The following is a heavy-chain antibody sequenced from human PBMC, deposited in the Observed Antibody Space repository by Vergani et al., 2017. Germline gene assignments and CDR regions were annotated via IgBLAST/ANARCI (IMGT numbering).Heavy chain of an antibody. V-gene: IGHV7-4-1*02. D-gene: IGHD2-21*01. J-gene: IGHJ4*03. CDR3: AREGGPHSI. Sequence: QVLVVQSGSEFKKPGASVKVSCKTSGYTFNTYAICWVRQAPGQGLEWMGWINTNNGDPTYDQDFTGRFLFSLDTSASTAYLEINNLKPEDTAFYYCAREGGPHSIWGQGTWVTVSS. CDR2: INTNNGDP. CDR1: GYTFNTYA.